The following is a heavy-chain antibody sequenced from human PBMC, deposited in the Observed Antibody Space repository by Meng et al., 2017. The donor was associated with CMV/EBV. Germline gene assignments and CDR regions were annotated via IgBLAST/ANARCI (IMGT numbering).Heavy chain of an antibody. J-gene: IGHJ3*02. CDR1: GGTFSSYT. CDR2: IIPILGIA. CDR3: ARDFSAYYYDSSDLPDAFDI. Sequence: SVKVSCKASGGTFSSYTISWVRQAPGQGLEWMGRIIPILGIANYAQKFQGRVTITADKSTSTAYMELSSLRSDDTAVYYCARDFSAYYYDSSDLPDAFDIWGQGTMVTVSS. D-gene: IGHD3-22*01. V-gene: IGHV1-69*04.